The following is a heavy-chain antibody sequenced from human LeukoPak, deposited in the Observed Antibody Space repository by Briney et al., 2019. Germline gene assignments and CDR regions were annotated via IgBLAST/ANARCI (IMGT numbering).Heavy chain of an antibody. D-gene: IGHD3-10*01. CDR2: IGDGSIGDESAT. Sequence: GGSLRLSCAASGFTFKTYTMNWVRQAPGKGLEWLASIGDGSIGDESATYYADSVRGRFTTSRDNAKNSLYLQMNSLRAEDSAVYFCARDWFSMVRGAIGAKVYYFEYWGLGTLVTVSS. CDR3: ARDWFSMVRGAIGAKVYYFEY. CDR1: GFTFKTYT. J-gene: IGHJ4*02. V-gene: IGHV3-21*04.